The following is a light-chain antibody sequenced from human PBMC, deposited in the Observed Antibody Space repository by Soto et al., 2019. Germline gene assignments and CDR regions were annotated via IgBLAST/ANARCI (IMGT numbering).Light chain of an antibody. CDR3: QLYDISPWT. CDR2: GAS. J-gene: IGKJ1*01. Sequence: EIVLTQSPGTLSLSPGEGATLSCRASQSVSSSYLAWYQQKPGQAPRLLIYGASSRATGIPDRFSGGWSGTDFTLTISRLEPVDFAVYYFQLYDISPWTFGQGTNVEIK. CDR1: QSVSSSY. V-gene: IGKV3-20*01.